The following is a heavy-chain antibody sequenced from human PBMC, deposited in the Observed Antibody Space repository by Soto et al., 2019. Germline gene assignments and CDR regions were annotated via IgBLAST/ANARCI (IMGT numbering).Heavy chain of an antibody. V-gene: IGHV4-31*03. CDR2: IYDSGST. D-gene: IGHD6-19*01. Sequence: QVELQESGPGLVKPSQTLSLTCTVSGGSISSGGYYWSWIRQHPGKGLEWIGYIYDSGSTYYNPCIESRVSTLEDTSKTHFAKKLSSVTAGDTAVYYCAREATGWYPDEWGQGTLFTVSS. CDR3: AREATGWYPDE. J-gene: IGHJ4*02. CDR1: GGSISSGGYY.